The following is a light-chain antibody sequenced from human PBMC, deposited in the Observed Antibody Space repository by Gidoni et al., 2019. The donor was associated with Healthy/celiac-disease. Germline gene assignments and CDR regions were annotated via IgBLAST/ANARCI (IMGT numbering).Light chain of an antibody. CDR1: QSVSSN. CDR3: QQYNNWPRA. CDR2: GAS. J-gene: IGKJ2*01. V-gene: IGKV3-15*01. Sequence: EIVMTQSPATLSMSPGERANLSCRASQSVSSNLAWYQQKPGQAPRLLIYGASTRATGIPARFRGSGSGTEFTLTISSLQSEDFAVYYCQQYNNWPRAFXXXTKLEIK.